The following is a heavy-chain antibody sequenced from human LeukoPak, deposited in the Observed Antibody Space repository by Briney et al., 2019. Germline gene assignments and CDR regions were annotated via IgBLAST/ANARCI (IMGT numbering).Heavy chain of an antibody. J-gene: IGHJ4*02. CDR1: GYSISSGYY. CDR2: IYHSGST. V-gene: IGHV4-38-2*01. D-gene: IGHD3-22*01. Sequence: SETLSLTCAVSGYSISSGYYWGWIRQPPGKGLEWIGNIYHSGSTYYNPSLKSRVPISVDTSKNQFSLKLSSVTAADTAVYYCARFRYYDSSGYWLYFDYWGQGTLVTVSS. CDR3: ARFRYYDSSGYWLYFDY.